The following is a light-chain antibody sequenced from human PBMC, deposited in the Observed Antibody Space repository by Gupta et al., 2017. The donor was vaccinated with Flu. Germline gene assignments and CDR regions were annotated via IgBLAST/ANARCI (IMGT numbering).Light chain of an antibody. CDR2: EVS. CDR1: SAASGAYNC. V-gene: IGLV2-14*01. Sequence: TITCTRTSAASGAYNCVSCYHQHTHTAPNLLLYEVSNRLSGMANRCSSSKSGYTASLTISGLQAEEEAAYYYNSYRNSSTRLWVFGGGTKLTVL. CDR3: NSYRNSSTRLWV. J-gene: IGLJ3*02.